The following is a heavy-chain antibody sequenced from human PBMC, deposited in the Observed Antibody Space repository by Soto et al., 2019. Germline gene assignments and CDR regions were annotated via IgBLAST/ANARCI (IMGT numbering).Heavy chain of an antibody. V-gene: IGHV4-59*01. CDR1: GFSISSFY. CDR3: ARVDVDYITPDVIFDY. J-gene: IGHJ4*02. CDR2: FYVSGST. Sequence: QVQLQESGPGLVKPSETLSLTGSVSGFSISSFYWSWIRQTPGKALECIGHFYVSGSTNYNPSLKSRVALSVDTSKNQISLRLTSVTAADTAVYYCARVDVDYITPDVIFDYWGQGTLVTVSS. D-gene: IGHD2-15*01.